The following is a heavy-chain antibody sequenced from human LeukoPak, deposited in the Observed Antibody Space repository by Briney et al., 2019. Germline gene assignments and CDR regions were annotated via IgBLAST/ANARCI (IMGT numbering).Heavy chain of an antibody. CDR2: IYSSGST. CDR1: GFTVSSNY. D-gene: IGHD3-10*01. J-gene: IGHJ4*02. Sequence: PGGSLRLSCAASGFTVSSNYMSWVRQAPGKGMEWVSIIYSSGSTYYADAVKGRFTISRDNSKNTLYLQMNSLRAEDTAVYYCAREALGGGGYWGQGTLVTVS. V-gene: IGHV3-66*01. CDR3: AREALGGGGY.